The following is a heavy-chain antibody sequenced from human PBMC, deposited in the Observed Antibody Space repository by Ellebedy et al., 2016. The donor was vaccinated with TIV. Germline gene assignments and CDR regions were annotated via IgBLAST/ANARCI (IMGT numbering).Heavy chain of an antibody. V-gene: IGHV3-7*01. CDR1: GFTFSSYR. J-gene: IGHJ6*02. Sequence: GESLKISCAASGFTFSSYRMSWVRQAPGKGLEWVANIKQDGSEKYYVDSVKGRFTISRDNAKNSLYLQMNSLRAEDTAVYYCARDPKYYYDHSYGMDVWGQGTTVTVSS. CDR2: IKQDGSEK. CDR3: ARDPKYYYDHSYGMDV. D-gene: IGHD3-22*01.